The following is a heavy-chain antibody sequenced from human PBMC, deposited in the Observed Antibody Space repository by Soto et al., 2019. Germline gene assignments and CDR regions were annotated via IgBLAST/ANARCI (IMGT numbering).Heavy chain of an antibody. D-gene: IGHD6-13*01. V-gene: IGHV2-5*02. Sequence: QITLKESGPTLVKPTQTLTLTCSVSGFSLISSGVGVGWIRQPPGKALEWLALISWDDDRRYSPSLKNRLTITKDTSNKQVVLTMTDMEPVDTATYFCAREDISWYYFDYWGQGTLVTVPS. CDR1: GFSLISSGVG. J-gene: IGHJ4*02. CDR3: AREDISWYYFDY. CDR2: ISWDDDR.